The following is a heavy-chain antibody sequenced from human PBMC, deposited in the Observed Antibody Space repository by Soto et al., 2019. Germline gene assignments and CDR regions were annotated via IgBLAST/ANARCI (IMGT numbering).Heavy chain of an antibody. CDR3: ARGSTRGPNQLLYRRSTRTLDY. CDR1: GGSFSGYY. D-gene: IGHD2-2*01. CDR2: INHSGST. V-gene: IGHV4-34*01. Sequence: SETLSLTCAVYGGSFSGYYWSWIRQPPGKGLEWIGEINHSGSTNYNPSLKSRVTISVDTSKNQFSLKLSSVTAADTAVYYCARGSTRGPNQLLYRRSTRTLDYWGQGTLVTVSS. J-gene: IGHJ4*02.